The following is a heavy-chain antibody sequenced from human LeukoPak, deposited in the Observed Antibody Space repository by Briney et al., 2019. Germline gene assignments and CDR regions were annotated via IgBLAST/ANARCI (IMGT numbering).Heavy chain of an antibody. CDR2: ISSSSSTI. CDR1: GFTFTDHP. V-gene: IGHV3-48*01. J-gene: IGHJ4*02. D-gene: IGHD5-12*01. CDR3: ARDKRGYSGYEGLDY. Sequence: GESLRLPCVASGFTFTDHPMNWVRQAPGKGLEWVSYISSSSSTIYYADSVKGRFTISRDNAKNSLYLQMNSLRAEDTAVYYCARDKRGYSGYEGLDYWGQGTLVTVSS.